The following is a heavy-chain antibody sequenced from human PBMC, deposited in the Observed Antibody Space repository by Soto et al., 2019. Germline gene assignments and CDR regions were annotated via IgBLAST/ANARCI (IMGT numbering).Heavy chain of an antibody. CDR2: IIPIFGTA. CDR1: GVIFSSYA. V-gene: IGHV1-69*12. D-gene: IGHD2-15*01. CDR3: AREVVVAAPGWFDP. Sequence: QVQLVQSGAEVKKPGSSVKVSCKASGVIFSSYAISWVRQAPGQGLEWMGGIIPIFGTANYAQKFQGRVTITADESTSTAYMELSSLRSEETAVYYCAREVVVAAPGWFDPWGQGTLVTVSS. J-gene: IGHJ5*02.